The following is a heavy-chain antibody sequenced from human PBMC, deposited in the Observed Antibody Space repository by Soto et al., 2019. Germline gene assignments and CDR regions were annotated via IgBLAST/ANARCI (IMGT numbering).Heavy chain of an antibody. D-gene: IGHD2-15*01. Sequence: PGESLKISCKGSGYSFTSYWLSWLRQMPGKGLEWMGRIDPSDSYTNYSPSFQGHVTISAAKSISTAYLQLSSLKASDTAMYYCARHYCSGGACYSGADFDYWGQGTLVTVSS. V-gene: IGHV5-10-1*01. J-gene: IGHJ4*02. CDR1: GYSFTSYW. CDR3: ARHYCSGGACYSGADFDY. CDR2: IDPSDSYT.